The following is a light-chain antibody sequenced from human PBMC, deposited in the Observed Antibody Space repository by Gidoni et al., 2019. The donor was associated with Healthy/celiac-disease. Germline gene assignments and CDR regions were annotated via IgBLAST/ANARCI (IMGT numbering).Light chain of an antibody. J-gene: IGKJ3*01. CDR2: GAS. CDR3: QQYGSSPHT. V-gene: IGKV3-20*01. CDR1: QSVSSSY. Sequence: ELVLTQSPGTLYLSPGERTTLSCRASQSVSSSYLAWYQQKPGQAPRLLIYGASSRATGIPDRFSGSGSGTDFTLTISRLEPEDFAVYYCQQYGSSPHTFGPGTKVDIK.